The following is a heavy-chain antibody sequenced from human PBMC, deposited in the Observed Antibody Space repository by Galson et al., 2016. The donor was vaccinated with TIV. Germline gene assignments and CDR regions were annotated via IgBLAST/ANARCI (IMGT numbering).Heavy chain of an antibody. CDR2: ISGIYGHT. J-gene: IGHJ3*02. D-gene: IGHD3-22*01. Sequence: SLRLSCAAAGFRFFDFEMSWVRQAPGKGLEWVSTISGIYGHTHYADSVKGRFTISGDNSKNIMFLQMNSLRAEDTAMYYCAKEGYSSGHCGAFGIWGQGTMVTVSS. CDR3: AKEGYSSGHCGAFGI. CDR1: GFRFFDFE. V-gene: IGHV3-23*01.